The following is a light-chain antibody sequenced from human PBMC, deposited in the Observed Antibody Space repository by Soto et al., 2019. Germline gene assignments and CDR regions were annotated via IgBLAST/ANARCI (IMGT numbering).Light chain of an antibody. CDR1: HSITSY. CDR3: HQSYSTSTWT. J-gene: IGKJ1*01. CDR2: AAX. Sequence: DIQMTQSPSSLTPSVGDRVTITXRASHSITSYLHWYQQKAGKXTKLMXXAAXSLQSGVPSRFSGSGSGRDFTLTISSLQPEDFATYYCHQSYSTSTWTFGQGTKVDI. V-gene: IGKV1-39*01.